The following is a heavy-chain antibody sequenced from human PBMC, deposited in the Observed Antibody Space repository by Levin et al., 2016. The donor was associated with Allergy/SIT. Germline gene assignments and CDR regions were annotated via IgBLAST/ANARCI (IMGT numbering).Heavy chain of an antibody. CDR2: IYYSGST. Sequence: RGKGLEWIGSIYYSGSTYYNPSLKSRVTISVDTSKNQFSLKLSSVTAADTAVYYCARRTRVVVVPAANIGGWFDPWGQGTLVTVSS. D-gene: IGHD2-2*01. V-gene: IGHV4-39*01. CDR3: ARRTRVVVVPAANIGGWFDP. J-gene: IGHJ5*02.